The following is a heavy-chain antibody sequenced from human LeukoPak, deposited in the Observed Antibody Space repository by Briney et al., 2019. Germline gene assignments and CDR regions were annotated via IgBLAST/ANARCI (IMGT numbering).Heavy chain of an antibody. Sequence: PSETLSLTCAVYGGSFSGYYWSWIRQPPGKGLEWIGEINHSGSTNYNPSLKSRITISVDTSKNQFSLKLSSVTAADTAVYYCARNSCPSGSCYDNRGYFDYWGQGTLVTVSS. CDR2: INHSGST. D-gene: IGHD2-15*01. V-gene: IGHV4-34*01. CDR3: ARNSCPSGSCYDNRGYFDY. CDR1: GGSFSGYY. J-gene: IGHJ4*02.